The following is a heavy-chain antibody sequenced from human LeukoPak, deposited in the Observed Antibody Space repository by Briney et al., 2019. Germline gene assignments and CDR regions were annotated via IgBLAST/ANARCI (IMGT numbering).Heavy chain of an antibody. CDR1: VGTFSSYT. V-gene: IGHV1-69*04. CDR2: IIPILGIA. Sequence: SSVNVSCKSCVGTFSSYTISWLRQAPGQGLEWMGRIIPILGIANYAQKFQGRVTITAAKSTSTAYMELSSLRSEDTAVYYCARDRPHPILRAPAGFDPWGQGTLVTVSS. CDR3: ARDRPHPILRAPAGFDP. D-gene: IGHD3-3*01. J-gene: IGHJ5*02.